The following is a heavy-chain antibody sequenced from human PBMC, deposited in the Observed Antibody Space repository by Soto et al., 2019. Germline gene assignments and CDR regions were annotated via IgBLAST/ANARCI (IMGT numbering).Heavy chain of an antibody. CDR1: GFTFRNYD. CDR2: ISAAGDP. V-gene: IGHV3-13*05. CDR3: ARTDRDFYGLDV. Sequence: VQLVESGGGLVQPGGSLRLSCEASGFTFRNYDMHWVRQGTGIGLEWVSGISAAGDPSYADSVWGRFTISRENAQNSFFLHMDSLRVGDTAVYYCARTDRDFYGLDVWGQGTTDIGAS. J-gene: IGHJ6*02.